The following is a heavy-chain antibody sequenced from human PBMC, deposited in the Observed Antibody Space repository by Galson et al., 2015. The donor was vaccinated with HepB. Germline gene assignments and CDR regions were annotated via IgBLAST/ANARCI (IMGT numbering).Heavy chain of an antibody. J-gene: IGHJ4*02. CDR3: ANEMVTYCGGDCYPDY. CDR1: GFTFSSYG. Sequence: SLRLSCAASGFTFSSYGMHWVRQAPGKGLEWVAVISYDGSNKYYADSVKGRFTISRDNSKNTLYLQMNSLRAEDTAVYYCANEMVTYCGGDCYPDYWGQGTLVTVSS. CDR2: ISYDGSNK. V-gene: IGHV3-30*18. D-gene: IGHD2-21*02.